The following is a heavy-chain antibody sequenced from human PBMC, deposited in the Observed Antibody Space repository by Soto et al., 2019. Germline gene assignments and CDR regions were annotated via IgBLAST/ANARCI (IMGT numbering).Heavy chain of an antibody. CDR3: ARDINFIFDDFADMIWNFDP. D-gene: IGHD3-3*02. J-gene: IGHJ5*02. V-gene: IGHV4-4*07. CDR2: GYTTGST. Sequence: SETPSLTCTVTGCSINTYYWSWIRQFAGKGLECIGRGYTTGSTSYNPSLKRRVTTSVDTSRKQFSLSLRSVTAADTAVCYCARDINFIFDDFADMIWNFDPWGQGTLVTVSS. CDR1: GCSINTYY.